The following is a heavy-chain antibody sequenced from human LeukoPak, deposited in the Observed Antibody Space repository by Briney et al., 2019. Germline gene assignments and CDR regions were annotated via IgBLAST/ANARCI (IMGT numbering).Heavy chain of an antibody. V-gene: IGHV4-4*09. J-gene: IGHJ4*02. CDR2: IFISGGT. Sequence: SETLSLTCTVSGGSISNYFWSWIRQPPGKGLEWIGYIFISGGTNYNPSLKSRVTMSEDRSKNQFSLELSSVTAADTAVYYCARLADTTVANYYLDYWGQATLVTVSS. D-gene: IGHD1-26*01. CDR3: ARLADTTVANYYLDY. CDR1: GGSISNYF.